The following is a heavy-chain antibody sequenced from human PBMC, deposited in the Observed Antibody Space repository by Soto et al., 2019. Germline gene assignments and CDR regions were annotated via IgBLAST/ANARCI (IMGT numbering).Heavy chain of an antibody. Sequence: QVQLVESGGGVVQPGRSLRLSCAASGFTFSSYGMHWVRQAPGKGLEWVAVIWYDGSNKYYADSVKGRFTISRDNSKNTLYLKMNSLRAEETSVYYCARGGVVIDYWGQGTLVTVSS. V-gene: IGHV3-33*01. CDR2: IWYDGSNK. CDR1: GFTFSSYG. D-gene: IGHD3-3*01. J-gene: IGHJ4*02. CDR3: ARGGVVIDY.